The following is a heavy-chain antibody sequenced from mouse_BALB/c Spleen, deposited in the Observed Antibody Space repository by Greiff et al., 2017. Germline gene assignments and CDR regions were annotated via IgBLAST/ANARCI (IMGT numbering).Heavy chain of an antibody. D-gene: IGHD3-1*01. CDR3: TRSGPMDD. CDR1: GYTFTSYW. J-gene: IGHJ4*01. CDR2: IYPSDSYT. Sequence: QVQLQQPGAELVRPGASVKLSCKASGYTFTSYWINWVKQRPGQGLEWIGNIYPSDSYTNYNQKFKDKATLTVDKSSSTAYMQLSSPTSEDSAVYYCTRSGPMDDWGQGTSVTGSS. V-gene: IGHV1-69*02.